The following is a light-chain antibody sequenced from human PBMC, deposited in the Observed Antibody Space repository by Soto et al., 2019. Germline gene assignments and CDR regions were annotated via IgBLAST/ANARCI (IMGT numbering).Light chain of an antibody. Sequence: EIVLTQSPGTLSLSPGERATLSCRASQSVSSSYLAWYQRKPGQPPRLLIYNASNRTTGIPARFSGSGSGTDFTLTISSLEPEDFAVYYCQQRGDWPPITFGQGTRLEIK. CDR3: QQRGDWPPIT. J-gene: IGKJ5*01. V-gene: IGKV3-11*01. CDR1: QSVSSSY. CDR2: NAS.